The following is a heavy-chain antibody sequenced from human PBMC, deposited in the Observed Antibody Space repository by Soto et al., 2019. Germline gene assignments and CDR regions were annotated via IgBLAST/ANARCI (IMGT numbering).Heavy chain of an antibody. CDR3: AKTYYYDSSRGPFDY. V-gene: IGHV1-2*02. J-gene: IGHJ4*02. CDR2: INPNSGGT. Sequence: GASVKVSCKASGGTFSSYAISWVRQAPGQGLEWMGGINPNSGGTNYAQKFQGRVTMTRDTSISTAYMELSRLRSDDTAVYYCAKTYYYDSSRGPFDYWGQGTLVTVSS. D-gene: IGHD3-22*01. CDR1: GGTFSSYA.